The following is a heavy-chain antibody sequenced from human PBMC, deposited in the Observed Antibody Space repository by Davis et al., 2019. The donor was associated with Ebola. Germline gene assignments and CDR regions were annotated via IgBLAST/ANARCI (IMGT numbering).Heavy chain of an antibody. J-gene: IGHJ4*02. CDR3: TFGAANYGDY. CDR1: GFTFSGSA. Sequence: GESPKISCAASGFTFSGSAMHWVRQAPGKGLEWVGHIRSKTNNYATSYAASLKGRFTISRDDSKNTAYLQMNSLKTEDTAIYYCTFGAANYGDYWGQGTLVTVSS. D-gene: IGHD3-10*01. V-gene: IGHV3-73*01. CDR2: IRSKTNNYAT.